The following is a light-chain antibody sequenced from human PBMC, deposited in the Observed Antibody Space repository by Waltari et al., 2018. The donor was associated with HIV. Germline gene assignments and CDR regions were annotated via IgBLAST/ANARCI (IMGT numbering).Light chain of an antibody. Sequence: DILITQSPDSLPVSLALRVTINCSSSHTVLSSPNHNNYLAWYQQKPGQPPKLLIYWASTRESGVPDRFSGSGSGTDFTLTISSLQAEDVAVYYCQQYDSSPITFGQGTRLDIK. V-gene: IGKV4-1*01. J-gene: IGKJ5*01. CDR1: HTVLSSPNHNNY. CDR2: WAS. CDR3: QQYDSSPIT.